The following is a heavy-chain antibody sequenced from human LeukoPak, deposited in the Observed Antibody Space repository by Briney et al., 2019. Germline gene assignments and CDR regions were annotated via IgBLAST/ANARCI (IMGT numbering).Heavy chain of an antibody. D-gene: IGHD3-22*01. Sequence: PGGSLRLSCAAPGFTFSSYAMSWVRQAPGKGLEWVSAISGSGGSTYYADSVKGRFTISRDNSKNTLYLQMNSLRAEDTAVYYCAKPKNYDLRFDIWGQGTMVTVSS. J-gene: IGHJ3*02. CDR1: GFTFSSYA. CDR2: ISGSGGST. CDR3: AKPKNYDLRFDI. V-gene: IGHV3-23*01.